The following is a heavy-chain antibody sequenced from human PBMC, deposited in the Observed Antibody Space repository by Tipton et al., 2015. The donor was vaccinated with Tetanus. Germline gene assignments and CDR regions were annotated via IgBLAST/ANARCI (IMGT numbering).Heavy chain of an antibody. Sequence: MQLVQSGGEVKKPGESLKISCKGSGYIFTNYWIGWVRQKPDKGLEWMGIIYPGDSDTRYSPSFQGQVTISVEKSINTAYLQWSSLKASDTSMFYCARAHCSDGVCNFDFWGQGALVTVAS. V-gene: IGHV5-51*01. J-gene: IGHJ4*02. CDR1: GYIFTNYW. CDR3: ARAHCSDGVCNFDF. D-gene: IGHD2-15*01. CDR2: IYPGDSDT.